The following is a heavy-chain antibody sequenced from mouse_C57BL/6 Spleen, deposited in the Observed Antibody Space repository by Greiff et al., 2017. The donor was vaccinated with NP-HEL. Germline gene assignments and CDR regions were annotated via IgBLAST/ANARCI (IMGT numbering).Heavy chain of an antibody. Sequence: QVQLQQPGAELVKPGASVKVSCKASGYTFTSYWMHWVKQRPGQGLEWIGRIHPSDSDTNYNQKFKGKATLTVDKSSSTAYMQLSSLTSEDSAVYYCALRGGVGHWYFDVWGTGTTVTVSS. D-gene: IGHD4-1*01. J-gene: IGHJ1*03. CDR2: IHPSDSDT. V-gene: IGHV1-74*01. CDR3: ALRGGVGHWYFDV. CDR1: GYTFTSYW.